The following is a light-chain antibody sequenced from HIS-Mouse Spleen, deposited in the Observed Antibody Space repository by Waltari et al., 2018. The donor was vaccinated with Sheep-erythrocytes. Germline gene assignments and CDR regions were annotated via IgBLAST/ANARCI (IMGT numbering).Light chain of an antibody. CDR3: CSYAGSSTPWV. J-gene: IGLJ3*02. CDR2: EGS. V-gene: IGLV2-23*01. Sequence: QSALTQPASVSGSPGQSLTIPCTGTSSYFGSYHLVSWYQQHPGKAPKLMIYEGSKRPSGVSNRFSGSKSGNTASLTISGLQAEDEADYYCCSYAGSSTPWVFGGGTKLTVL. CDR1: SSYFGSYHL.